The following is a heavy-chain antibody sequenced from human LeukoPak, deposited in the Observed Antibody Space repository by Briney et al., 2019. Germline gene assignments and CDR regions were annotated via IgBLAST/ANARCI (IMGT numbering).Heavy chain of an antibody. Sequence: SETLSLTCTVSGASISSHYWSWIRQPPGKGLEWIGYIDYSGSNNYNPSLKSRVTISVDTSKNQFSLKLSSVTAADTAVYYCARLEYYGSGSYYPDYWGQGTLVTVS. CDR2: IDYSGSN. CDR3: ARLEYYGSGSYYPDY. V-gene: IGHV4-59*11. D-gene: IGHD3-10*01. J-gene: IGHJ4*02. CDR1: GASISSHY.